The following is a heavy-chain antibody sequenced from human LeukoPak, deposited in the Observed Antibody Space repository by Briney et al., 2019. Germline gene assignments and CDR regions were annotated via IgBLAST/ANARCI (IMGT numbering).Heavy chain of an antibody. CDR1: GGSISSYY. Sequence: PSETLSLTCTVSGGSISSYYWSWIRQSPGKGLEWIGYIYYSGSTNYNPSLKSRVTISVDTSKNQFSLKLSSVTAADTAVYYCARRHQSTGYCSGGSCYPPYYYGMDVWGQGTTVTVSS. V-gene: IGHV4-59*08. J-gene: IGHJ6*02. CDR2: IYYSGST. CDR3: ARRHQSTGYCSGGSCYPPYYYGMDV. D-gene: IGHD2-15*01.